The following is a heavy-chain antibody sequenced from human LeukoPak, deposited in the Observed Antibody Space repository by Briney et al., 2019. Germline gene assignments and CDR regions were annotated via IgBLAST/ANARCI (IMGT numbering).Heavy chain of an antibody. D-gene: IGHD2-2*01. CDR2: MNPNSGNT. CDR3: ARWVVAYEDYYYGMDV. CDR1: GYTFTRYD. Sequence: GASVKVSCKASGYTFTRYDINWVRQATGQGLEWMGWMNPNSGNTSYAQKFQGRVSMTRNTSISTANMELSSLRSEDTAVYYCARWVVAYEDYYYGMDVWGQGTTVTVSS. J-gene: IGHJ6*02. V-gene: IGHV1-8*01.